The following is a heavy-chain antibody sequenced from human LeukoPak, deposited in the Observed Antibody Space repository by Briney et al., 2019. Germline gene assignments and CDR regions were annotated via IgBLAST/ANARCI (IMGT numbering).Heavy chain of an antibody. J-gene: IGHJ3*02. Sequence: GGSLRLSCAASGFTFSGSAMHWVRQASGKGLEWVGRIRSKANSYATAYAASVKGRFTISRDDSKNTAYLQMNSLRAEDTAVYYCARGGRGGDYAFDIWGQGTMVTVSS. CDR3: ARGGRGGDYAFDI. CDR1: GFTFSGSA. D-gene: IGHD2-21*01. V-gene: IGHV3-73*01. CDR2: IRSKANSYAT.